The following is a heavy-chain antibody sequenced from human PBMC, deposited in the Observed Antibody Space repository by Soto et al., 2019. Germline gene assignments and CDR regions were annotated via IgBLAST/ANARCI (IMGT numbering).Heavy chain of an antibody. Sequence: ASVKVSCKASGYTFTSYDINWVRQATGQGLEWMGWMNPNSGNTGYAQKFQGRVTMTRNTSISTAYMELSSLRSEDTAVYYCARGHTKSIVVPSQAGPYYYYYYVDGWGKGTTVAVAS. D-gene: IGHD2-2*01. J-gene: IGHJ6*03. CDR2: MNPNSGNT. V-gene: IGHV1-8*01. CDR1: GYTFTSYD. CDR3: ARGHTKSIVVPSQAGPYYYYYYVDG.